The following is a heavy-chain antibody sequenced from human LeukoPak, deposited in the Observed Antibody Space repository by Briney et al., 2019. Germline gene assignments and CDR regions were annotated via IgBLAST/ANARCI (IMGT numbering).Heavy chain of an antibody. Sequence: ASVKVSCKVSGYTLTELSMHWVRQAPGKGLEWMGGFDPDDGETIYAQKFQGRVTMTEDTSTDTAYMELSSLRSEDTAVYYCATEGFGDLTHYYGMDVWGQGTTVTVSS. CDR2: FDPDDGET. V-gene: IGHV1-24*01. J-gene: IGHJ6*02. CDR1: GYTLTELS. CDR3: ATEGFGDLTHYYGMDV. D-gene: IGHD3-10*01.